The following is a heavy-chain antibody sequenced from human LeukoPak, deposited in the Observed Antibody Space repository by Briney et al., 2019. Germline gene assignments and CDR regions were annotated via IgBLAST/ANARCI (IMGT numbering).Heavy chain of an antibody. CDR1: GITFRSYW. CDR3: ARDTGGGSNWIDP. V-gene: IGHV3-74*01. D-gene: IGHD2-15*01. CDR2: ISSDGSST. J-gene: IGHJ5*02. Sequence: GGSLRLSCAASGITFRSYWMHWVRQAPGKGLVWVSRISSDGSSTSYADSVKGRFTISRDNAKNTLYLQMSSLRAEDTAVYYCARDTGGGSNWIDPWGQGTLVTVS.